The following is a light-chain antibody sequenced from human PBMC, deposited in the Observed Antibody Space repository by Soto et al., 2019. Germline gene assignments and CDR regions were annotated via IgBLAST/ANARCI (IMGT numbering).Light chain of an antibody. CDR1: SSDVGGYNY. CDR2: EVN. V-gene: IGLV2-14*01. CDR3: SSYTTTSTVL. J-gene: IGLJ2*01. Sequence: QSALTQPASVSGSPGQSITISCTGTSSDVGGYNYVSWYQHHPGKAPKLMIFEVNNRPSGVSNRFSGSKSGNTASLTISGLQAEDEADYYCSSYTTTSTVLFGGGTKLTVL.